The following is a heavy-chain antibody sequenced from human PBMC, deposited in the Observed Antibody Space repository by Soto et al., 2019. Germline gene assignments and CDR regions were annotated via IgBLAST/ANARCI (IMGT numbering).Heavy chain of an antibody. CDR2: IWYDGSNK. Sequence: GGSLRLSCAASGFTFSSYGMHWVRQAPGKGLEWVAVIWYDGSNKYYADSVKGRFTISRDNSKNTLYLQMNSLRPEDTAIYYCAKDQGVGGTLGLFDYWGQGILVTVSS. CDR1: GFTFSSYG. CDR3: AKDQGVGGTLGLFDY. J-gene: IGHJ4*02. D-gene: IGHD1-26*01. V-gene: IGHV3-30*02.